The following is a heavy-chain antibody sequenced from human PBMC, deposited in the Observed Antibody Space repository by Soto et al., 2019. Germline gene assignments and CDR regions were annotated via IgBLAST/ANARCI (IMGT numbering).Heavy chain of an antibody. CDR3: ARGTGGAMVTSYYYYGMDV. V-gene: IGHV1-46*01. CDR2: INPSGGST. J-gene: IGHJ6*02. CDR1: GYTFTSYY. D-gene: IGHD5-18*01. Sequence: ASVKVFCKASGYTFTSYYMHWVRQAPGQGLEWMGIINPSGGSTSYAQKFQGRVTMTRDTSTSTVYMELSSLRSEDTAVYYCARGTGGAMVTSYYYYGMDVWGQGTTVTVSS.